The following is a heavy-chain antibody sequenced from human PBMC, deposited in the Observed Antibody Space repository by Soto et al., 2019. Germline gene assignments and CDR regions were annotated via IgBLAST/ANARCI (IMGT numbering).Heavy chain of an antibody. D-gene: IGHD3-10*01. CDR3: ARGYGRYFDY. V-gene: IGHV4-34*01. J-gene: IGHJ4*02. CDR1: GGSFSGYY. Sequence: PSETLSLTCAVYGGSFSGYYWSWIRQPPGKGLEWIGEINHSGSTNYNPSLKSRVTISVDTSKNQFSLKLSSVTAADTAVYYCARGYGRYFDYWGPGTQVTVSS. CDR2: INHSGST.